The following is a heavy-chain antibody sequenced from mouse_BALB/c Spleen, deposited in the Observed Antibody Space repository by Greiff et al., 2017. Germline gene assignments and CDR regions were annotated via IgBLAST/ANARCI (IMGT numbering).Heavy chain of an antibody. CDR1: GDSITSGY. V-gene: IGHV3-8*02. CDR2: ISYSGST. D-gene: IGHD2-14*01. Sequence: EVHLVESGPSLVKPSQTLSLTCSVTGDSITSGYWNWIRKFPGNKLEYMGYISYSGSTYYNPSLKSRISITRDTSKNQYYLQLNSVTTEDTATYYCAIAYYRYDGYYAMDYWGQGTSVTVSS. CDR3: AIAYYRYDGYYAMDY. J-gene: IGHJ4*01.